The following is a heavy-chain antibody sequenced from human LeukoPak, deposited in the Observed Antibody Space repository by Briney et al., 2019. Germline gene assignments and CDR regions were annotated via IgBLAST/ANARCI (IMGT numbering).Heavy chain of an antibody. V-gene: IGHV1-2*02. CDR1: GYTFTGYY. D-gene: IGHD1-14*01. J-gene: IGHJ4*02. CDR2: ISPNSGGT. CDR3: ASITEGWVNNY. Sequence: GASVKVSCKASGYTFTGYYIHWVRQAPGQGLEWVGWISPNSGGTKYEQKFQGRVTMTRDTSISTAYMELSRLRSDDTAVYYCASITEGWVNNYWGQGTLVTVSS.